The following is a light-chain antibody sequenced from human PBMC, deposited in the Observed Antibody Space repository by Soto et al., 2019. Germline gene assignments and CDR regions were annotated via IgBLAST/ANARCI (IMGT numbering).Light chain of an antibody. CDR3: QQRSNWPRGT. J-gene: IGKJ1*01. V-gene: IGKV3-11*01. CDR2: ETS. Sequence: ESLLTQSPATLSLSPGERATLSCRASQSVSRYLALYQQKPGQAPRLLIYETSTRAPGIPARFSGSGSETDFTLTISSLEPEDFAVYYCQQRSNWPRGTFGQGTKVEIK. CDR1: QSVSRY.